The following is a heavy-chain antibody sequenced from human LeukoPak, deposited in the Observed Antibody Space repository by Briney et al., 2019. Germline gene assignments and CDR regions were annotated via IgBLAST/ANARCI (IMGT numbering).Heavy chain of an antibody. J-gene: IGHJ4*02. CDR1: GFTFSSYS. Sequence: PGGSLRLSCAASGFTFSSYSMNWVRQAPGKGLEWVSFISGSSSYIYYAASLKGRFTISRDNAKNSLYLQMNSLRAEDTALYYCAKDGYGSGSYSAFFDYWGQGTLVTVSS. CDR3: AKDGYGSGSYSAFFDY. CDR2: ISGSSSYI. D-gene: IGHD3-10*01. V-gene: IGHV3-21*04.